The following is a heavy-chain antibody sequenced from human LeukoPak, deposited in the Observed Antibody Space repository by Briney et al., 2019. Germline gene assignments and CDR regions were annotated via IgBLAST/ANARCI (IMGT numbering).Heavy chain of an antibody. Sequence: ASVKVSCKASGYTFVNFGLIWVRQAPGQGLEWMGWISPENGDTNYAQTFQDRVTMTTDTSTSTAYMELRSLRSDDTAVYYCARSGLSYYDILTGYLGDYWGQGTLVTVSS. CDR3: ARSGLSYYDILTGYLGDY. CDR1: GYTFVNFG. J-gene: IGHJ4*02. CDR2: ISPENGDT. V-gene: IGHV1-18*01. D-gene: IGHD3-9*01.